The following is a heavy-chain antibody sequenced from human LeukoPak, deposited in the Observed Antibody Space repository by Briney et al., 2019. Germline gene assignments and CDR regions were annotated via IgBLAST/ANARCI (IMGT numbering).Heavy chain of an antibody. CDR1: GFTFSSSA. Sequence: GGSLRLSCAASGFTFSSSAMSWVRQAPGKGLEWVSAISNNGGYTYYADSVQGPFTISRDNSKSTLCLQMNSLRAEDTAVYYCAKQLGYCSDGSCYFPYWGQGTLVTVSS. D-gene: IGHD2-15*01. J-gene: IGHJ4*02. CDR2: ISNNGGYT. V-gene: IGHV3-23*01. CDR3: AKQLGYCSDGSCYFPY.